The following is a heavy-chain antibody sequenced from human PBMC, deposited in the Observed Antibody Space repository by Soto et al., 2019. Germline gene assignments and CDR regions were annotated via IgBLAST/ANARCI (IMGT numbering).Heavy chain of an antibody. J-gene: IGHJ4*02. V-gene: IGHV3-11*01. Sequence: PGGSLRLSCAASGFTISDYYMTWIRQAPGKGLEWVSYISHSGSTIHYADSVKGRFTVSRDNAKNSLYLQMNSLRAEDTAVYYCASDPYYYASEYWGQGTLVTVSS. CDR1: GFTISDYY. D-gene: IGHD3-10*01. CDR3: ASDPYYYASEY. CDR2: ISHSGSTI.